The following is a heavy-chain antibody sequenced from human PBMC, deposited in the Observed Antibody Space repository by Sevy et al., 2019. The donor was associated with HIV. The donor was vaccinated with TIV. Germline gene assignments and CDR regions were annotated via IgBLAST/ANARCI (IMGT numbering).Heavy chain of an antibody. CDR2: IYYTGTT. D-gene: IGHD3-10*01. CDR3: ARPNSMASYTLDV. V-gene: IGHV4-39*01. J-gene: IGHJ6*02. Sequence: SETLSLTCTVSGGSISSSSYYWAWIRQSPGKGLEWIGSIYYTGTTHSNPSLKSRVTISKDISKNQFFLRLRSVTAADTAMCFCARPNSMASYTLDVWGQGTTVTVSS. CDR1: GGSISSSSYY.